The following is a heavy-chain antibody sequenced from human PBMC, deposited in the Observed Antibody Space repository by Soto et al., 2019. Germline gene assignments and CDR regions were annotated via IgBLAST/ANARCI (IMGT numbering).Heavy chain of an antibody. CDR1: GFTFSSYG. CDR2: ISYDGSNK. Sequence: GGSLRLYCAASGFTFSSYGMPWVRQAPGKGLEWVAVISYDGSNKYYADSVKGRFTISRDNSKNTLYLQMNSLRAEDTAVYYCAKDCSYYDSSGYSTITFFDYWGQGTLVTVSS. J-gene: IGHJ4*02. D-gene: IGHD3-22*01. CDR3: AKDCSYYDSSGYSTITFFDY. V-gene: IGHV3-30*18.